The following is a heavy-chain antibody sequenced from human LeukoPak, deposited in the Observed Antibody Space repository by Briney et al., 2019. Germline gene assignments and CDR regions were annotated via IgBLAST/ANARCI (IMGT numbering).Heavy chain of an antibody. CDR3: ARVGERRNYYYGMDV. J-gene: IGHJ6*02. Sequence: SVKVSCKASGGTFSKYTISWVRQRPGQGLEWMGGITPLFGTANYAQKFQGRVTMTRDTSTSTVYMELSSLRSEDTAVYYCARVGERRNYYYGMDVWGQGTTVTVSS. CDR2: ITPLFGTA. V-gene: IGHV1-69*05. D-gene: IGHD3-16*01. CDR1: GGTFSKYT.